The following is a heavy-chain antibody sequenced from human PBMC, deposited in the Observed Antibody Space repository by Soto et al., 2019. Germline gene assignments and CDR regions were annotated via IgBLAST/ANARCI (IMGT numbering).Heavy chain of an antibody. Sequence: GGSLRLSCAASGFTFSSYAMSWVSQAPGKGLEWVSAISGSGGSTYYADSVKGRFTISRDNSKNTLYLQMNSLRAEDTAVYYCAKDRFSIAARPGDFDYWGQGTLVTVSS. V-gene: IGHV3-23*01. CDR2: ISGSGGST. D-gene: IGHD6-6*01. CDR3: AKDRFSIAARPGDFDY. J-gene: IGHJ4*02. CDR1: GFTFSSYA.